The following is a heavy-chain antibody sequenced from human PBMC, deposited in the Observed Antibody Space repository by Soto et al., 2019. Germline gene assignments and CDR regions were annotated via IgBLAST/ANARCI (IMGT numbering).Heavy chain of an antibody. CDR3: ARHISNFRYYYYAMDV. D-gene: IGHD4-4*01. CDR2: IWYEGRNE. CDR1: GFTFSSHG. Sequence: GGSLRLSCEGSGFTFSSHGMHWVRQAPGKGLEWVAVIWYEGRNEYYADAVRGRFTISRDKSTSTAYLQWNTLKASDTAMYYCARHISNFRYYYYAMDVWGQGTTVTVSS. V-gene: IGHV3-33*01. J-gene: IGHJ6*02.